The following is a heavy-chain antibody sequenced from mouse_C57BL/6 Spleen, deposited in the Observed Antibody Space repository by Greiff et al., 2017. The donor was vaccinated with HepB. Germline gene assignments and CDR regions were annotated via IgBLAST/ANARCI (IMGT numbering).Heavy chain of an antibody. Sequence: EVQLVESGGGLVKPGGSLKLSCAASGFTFSSYAMSWVRQTPEKRLEWVETISDGGSYTYYPDNVKGRFTISRDNAKNNLYLQMSHLKSEDTAMYYCARDLFITTVVAGAMDYWGQGTSVTVSS. CDR2: ISDGGSYT. CDR3: ARDLFITTVVAGAMDY. D-gene: IGHD1-1*01. V-gene: IGHV5-4*01. J-gene: IGHJ4*01. CDR1: GFTFSSYA.